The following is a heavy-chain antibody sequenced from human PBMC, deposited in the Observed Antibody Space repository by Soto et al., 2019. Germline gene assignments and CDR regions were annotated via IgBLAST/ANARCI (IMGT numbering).Heavy chain of an antibody. J-gene: IGHJ6*02. CDR1: GYTFTGYY. D-gene: IGHD3-10*01. CDR3: ARTLTIRGYGMDV. Sequence: VASVKVSCKASGYTFTGYYMHWVRQAPGQGLEWMGWINPNSGGTNYAQKFQGRVTMTRDTSISTAYMELSRLRSDDTAVYYCARTLTIRGYGMDVWGQGTTVTVSS. V-gene: IGHV1-2*02. CDR2: INPNSGGT.